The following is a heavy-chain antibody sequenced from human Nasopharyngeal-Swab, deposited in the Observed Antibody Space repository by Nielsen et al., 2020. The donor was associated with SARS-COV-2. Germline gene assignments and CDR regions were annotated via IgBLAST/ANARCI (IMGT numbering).Heavy chain of an antibody. Sequence: GESLKISCAASGFTVSSSYMSWVRQAPGKGLEWVSVIYSGGSTYYADSVKGRFTISRDNSKNTLYLQMNSLRAEDTAVYYCARDMLLGAGRAYYYYMDVWGKGTTVTVSS. CDR3: ARDMLLGAGRAYYYYMDV. CDR2: IYSGGST. J-gene: IGHJ6*03. V-gene: IGHV3-53*01. CDR1: GFTVSSSY. D-gene: IGHD3-10*01.